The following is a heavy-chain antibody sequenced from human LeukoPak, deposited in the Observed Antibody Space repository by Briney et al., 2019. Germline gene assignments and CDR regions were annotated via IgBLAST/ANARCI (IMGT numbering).Heavy chain of an antibody. D-gene: IGHD3-10*01. CDR2: INWNGGST. Sequence: GGSLRLSCAAYGFTFDDYGMSWVRQAPGKGLEWVSGINWNGGSTGYADSVKGRFTISRDNAKNSLYLQMNSLRAEDTALYYCEREPYGSGSYGAFDIWGQGTMVTVSS. V-gene: IGHV3-20*04. J-gene: IGHJ3*02. CDR3: EREPYGSGSYGAFDI. CDR1: GFTFDDYG.